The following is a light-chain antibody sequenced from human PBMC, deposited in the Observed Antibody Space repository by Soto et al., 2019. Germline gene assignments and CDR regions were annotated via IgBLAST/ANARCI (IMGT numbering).Light chain of an antibody. V-gene: IGKV1-39*01. Sequence: DIQMTQSPSSLSASVGDRVTITCRASQRISSYLNWYQQKPGKAPKLLIYAASSLQSGVPSRFSGSGSGTDFTLTISSLQPDYLATYYGQQSHNTPVNFGPGTKVDIK. CDR1: QRISSY. CDR3: QQSHNTPVN. CDR2: AAS. J-gene: IGKJ3*01.